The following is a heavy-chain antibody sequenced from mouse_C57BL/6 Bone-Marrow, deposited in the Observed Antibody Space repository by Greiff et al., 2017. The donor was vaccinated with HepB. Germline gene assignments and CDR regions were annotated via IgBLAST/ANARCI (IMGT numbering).Heavy chain of an antibody. D-gene: IGHD1-1*01. V-gene: IGHV1-81*01. CDR2: IYPRSGNT. CDR1: GYTFTSYG. CDR3: ARESITTVVAEAY. J-gene: IGHJ3*01. Sequence: ESGAELARPGASVKLSCKASGYTFTSYGISWVKQRTGQGLEWIGEIYPRSGNTYYNEKFKGKATLTADKSSSTAYMELRSLTSEDSAVYFCARESITTVVAEAYWGQGTLVTVSA.